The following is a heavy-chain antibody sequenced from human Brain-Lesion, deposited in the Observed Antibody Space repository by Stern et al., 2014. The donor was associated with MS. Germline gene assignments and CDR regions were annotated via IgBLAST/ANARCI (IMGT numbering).Heavy chain of an antibody. CDR1: GFTFSTYG. J-gene: IGHJ4*02. D-gene: IGHD4-17*01. CDR2: IWYDGSNK. CDR3: ARDRGYYGDHRDY. V-gene: IGHV3-33*01. Sequence: QVQLVESGGGVVQPGRSLRLSCAASGFTFSTYGMHWVRQAPGKGLEGVAVIWYDGSNKYYADSVKGRFTISRDNSKNTLYLQMNSLRAEDTAVYYCARDRGYYGDHRDYWGQGTLVTVSS.